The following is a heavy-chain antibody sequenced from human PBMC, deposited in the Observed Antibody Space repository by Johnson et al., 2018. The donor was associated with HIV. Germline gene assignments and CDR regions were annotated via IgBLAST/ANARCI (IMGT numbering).Heavy chain of an antibody. CDR2: ISSSGATI. D-gene: IGHD2-15*01. J-gene: IGHJ3*02. CDR3: AKDRPLYVLHLFGAFDI. CDR1: GFIFSDYY. Sequence: QVQLVESGGGLVKPGESLRLSCAASGFIFSDYYMSWIRQSPGKGLEWVSYISSSGATIYYADSVKGRFTISRDNSKNTLYLQMNSLRAEDTAVYYCAKDRPLYVLHLFGAFDIWGQGTMVTVSS. V-gene: IGHV3-11*04.